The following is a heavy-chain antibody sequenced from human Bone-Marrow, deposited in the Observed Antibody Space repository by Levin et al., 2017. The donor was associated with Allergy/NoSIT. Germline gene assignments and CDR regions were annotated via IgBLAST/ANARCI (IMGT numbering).Heavy chain of an antibody. J-gene: IGHJ5*02. Sequence: LSLTCAASGFTFSSYTMNWIRQAPGKGLEWVSSISSSSRYIYYSDSMKGRFTISRDNAKNSMYLQMNSLRAEDTAVYYCARDLRPKKEIIVIPAAPGIDPWGQGTLVTVSS. CDR2: ISSSSRYI. CDR3: ARDLRPKKEIIVIPAAPGIDP. V-gene: IGHV3-21*01. D-gene: IGHD2-2*01. CDR1: GFTFSSYT.